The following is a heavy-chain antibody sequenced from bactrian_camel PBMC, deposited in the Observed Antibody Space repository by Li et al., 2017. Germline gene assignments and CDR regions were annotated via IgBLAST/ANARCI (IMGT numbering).Heavy chain of an antibody. CDR3: AARQQLMPGKCNALNY. CDR1: GSSNIPNC. D-gene: IGHD1*01. CDR2: INTNGGIT. V-gene: IGHV3S54*01. Sequence: HVQLVESGGGSVQTGGSVRLSCVVSGSSNIPNCLGWFRQSPGKEREGVAAINTNGGITYYADSVKGRFTVSQDSAKNTLYLQMNSLKPEDTAMYYCAARQQLMPGKCNALNYWGQGTQVTVS. J-gene: IGHJ4*01.